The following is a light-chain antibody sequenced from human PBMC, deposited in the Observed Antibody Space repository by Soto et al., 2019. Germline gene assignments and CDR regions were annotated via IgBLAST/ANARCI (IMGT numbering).Light chain of an antibody. CDR1: QSISNF. J-gene: IGKJ5*01. CDR2: DAS. CDR3: QQSYTTPIT. Sequence: DIQMTQSPSSLSASVGDRVTITCRASQSISNFLNWYQQKPGKAPKLLIYDASSLQSGVPTWFSGSGSGTDFTLTISSLQSEDFARYYCQQSYTTPITFGQGTRLEIK. V-gene: IGKV1-39*01.